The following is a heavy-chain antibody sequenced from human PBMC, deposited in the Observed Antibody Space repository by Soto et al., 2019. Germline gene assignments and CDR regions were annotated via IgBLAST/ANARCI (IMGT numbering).Heavy chain of an antibody. CDR2: ISYDGSNK. CDR1: GFTFSSYA. Sequence: GGSLRLSCAASGFTFSSYAMHWVRQAPGKGLEWVAVISYDGSNKYYADSGKGRFTISRDNSKNTLYLRMNSLRAEDTAVYYCASPRGYCSGGSCYSLDYWGQGTLVTVSS. CDR3: ASPRGYCSGGSCYSLDY. J-gene: IGHJ4*02. D-gene: IGHD2-15*01. V-gene: IGHV3-30-3*01.